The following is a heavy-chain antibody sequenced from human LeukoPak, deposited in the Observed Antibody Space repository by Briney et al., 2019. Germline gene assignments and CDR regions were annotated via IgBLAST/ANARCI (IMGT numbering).Heavy chain of an antibody. CDR1: GFTFSSYG. Sequence: GSLRLSCAASGFTFSSYGMHWVRQAPGKGLEWVAVISYDGSNKYYADSVKGRFTISRDNSKNTLYLQMNSLRAEDTAVYYCARAGYYDSSGFSFDYWGQGTLVTDSS. J-gene: IGHJ4*02. CDR2: ISYDGSNK. V-gene: IGHV3-30*03. CDR3: ARAGYYDSSGFSFDY. D-gene: IGHD3-22*01.